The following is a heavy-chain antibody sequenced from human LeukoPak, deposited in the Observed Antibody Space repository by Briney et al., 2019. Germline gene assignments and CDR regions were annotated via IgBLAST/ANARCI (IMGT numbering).Heavy chain of an antibody. J-gene: IGHJ6*04. V-gene: IGHV3-66*01. CDR2: IYSGGST. Sequence: GGSLRLSCVVSGFTVSGNYMSWVRQAPGKGLEWISVIYSGGSTYYADSVNGRFTISRDNAKNTLYLQMNSLRAEDTAVYYCASLTGKDVWGKGTTVTISS. CDR1: GFTVSGNY. CDR3: ASLTGKDV.